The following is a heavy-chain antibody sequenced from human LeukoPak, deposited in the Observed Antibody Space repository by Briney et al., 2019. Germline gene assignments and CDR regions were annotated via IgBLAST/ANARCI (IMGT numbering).Heavy chain of an antibody. CDR2: ISGSGGST. CDR1: GFTFSSYS. Sequence: GGSLRLSCAASGFTFSSYSMNWVRQAPGKGLEWVSAISGSGGSTYYADSVKGRFTISRDNSKNTLYLQMNSLRAEDTAVYYCAKDPIGYCSGGSCYPWGQGTLVTVSS. D-gene: IGHD2-15*01. CDR3: AKDPIGYCSGGSCYP. V-gene: IGHV3-23*01. J-gene: IGHJ5*02.